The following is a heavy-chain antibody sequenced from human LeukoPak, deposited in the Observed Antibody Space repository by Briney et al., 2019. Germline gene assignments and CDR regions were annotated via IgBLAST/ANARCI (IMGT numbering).Heavy chain of an antibody. CDR2: IYYSGST. Sequence: SETLSLTCTVSGGSISSSSYYWGWIRQPPGKGLEWIGSIYYSGSTYYNPSLKSRVTISVDTSKNQFSLKLSSVTAADTAVYYCARVNGWFGELDPPVGAFDIWGQGTMVTVSS. CDR1: GGSISSSSYY. J-gene: IGHJ3*02. V-gene: IGHV4-39*07. D-gene: IGHD3-10*01. CDR3: ARVNGWFGELDPPVGAFDI.